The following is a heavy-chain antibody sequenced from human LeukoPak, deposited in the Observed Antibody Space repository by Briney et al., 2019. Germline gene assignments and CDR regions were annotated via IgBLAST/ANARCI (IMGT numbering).Heavy chain of an antibody. CDR1: GDSISSGDYY. CDR3: ARDRDGYNFIVY. D-gene: IGHD5-24*01. CDR2: IYYSGST. Sequence: PSETLSLTCNVSGDSISSGDYYWSWIRQPPGQGLEWIGYIYYSGSTYYNPSLKSRVTISVDTSKNQFSLELSSVTAADTAVYFCARDRDGYNFIVYWGQGTLVTVSS. J-gene: IGHJ4*02. V-gene: IGHV4-30-4*08.